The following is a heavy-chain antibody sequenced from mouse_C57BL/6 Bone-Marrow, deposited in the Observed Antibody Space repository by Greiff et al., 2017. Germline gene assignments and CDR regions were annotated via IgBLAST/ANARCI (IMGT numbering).Heavy chain of an antibody. CDR3: AREALYSNDAMDY. D-gene: IGHD2-12*01. J-gene: IGHJ4*01. V-gene: IGHV1-69*01. CDR2: IDPSDSYT. Sequence: QVQLQQSGAELVMPGASVKLSCKASGYTFTSYWMHWVKQRPGQGLEWIGEIDPSDSYTNYNQKFKGKSTLTVDKSSSTAYMQLSSLTSEDSAVYYCAREALYSNDAMDYWGQGTSVTVSS. CDR1: GYTFTSYW.